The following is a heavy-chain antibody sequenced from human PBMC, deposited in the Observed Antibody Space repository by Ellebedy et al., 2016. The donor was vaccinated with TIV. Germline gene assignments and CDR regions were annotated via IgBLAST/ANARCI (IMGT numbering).Heavy chain of an antibody. D-gene: IGHD3-16*01. CDR3: ARWGDRGYYYGMDV. V-gene: IGHV1-69*13. CDR2: IIPIFGTA. CDR1: GGTFSSYA. J-gene: IGHJ6*02. Sequence: AASVKVSCKASGGTFSSYAISWVRQAPGQGLEWMGGIIPIFGTANYAQKFQGRVTITADESTSTAYMELSSLRSEDTAVYYCARWGDRGYYYGMDVWGQGTTVTVSS.